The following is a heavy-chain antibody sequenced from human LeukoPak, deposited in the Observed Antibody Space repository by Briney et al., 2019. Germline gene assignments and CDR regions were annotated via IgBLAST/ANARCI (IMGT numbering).Heavy chain of an antibody. D-gene: IGHD3-3*01. Sequence: GGSLRLSCAASGFTFSSYSMNWVRQAPGKGLEWVSYISSSSSTIYYADSVKGRFTISRDNAKNSLYLQMNSLRAEDTAVYYCARGNTLPYDFWSGLNYYMDVWGKGTTVTVSS. V-gene: IGHV3-48*01. J-gene: IGHJ6*03. CDR1: GFTFSSYS. CDR3: ARGNTLPYDFWSGLNYYMDV. CDR2: ISSSSSTI.